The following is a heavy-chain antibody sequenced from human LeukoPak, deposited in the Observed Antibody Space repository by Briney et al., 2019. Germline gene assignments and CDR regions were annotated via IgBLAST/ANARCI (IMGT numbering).Heavy chain of an antibody. D-gene: IGHD3-10*01. V-gene: IGHV3-23*01. CDR3: AKVRQVGYYGSGSYSHYFDY. J-gene: IGHJ4*02. Sequence: PGGSLRLSCAASGFTFSSYAMSWVRQAPGKGLEWVSAISGSGGSTYYADSVKGRFTISRDNSKNTLYLQTNSLRAEDTAVYYCAKVRQVGYYGSGSYSHYFDYWGQGTLVTVSS. CDR2: ISGSGGST. CDR1: GFTFSSYA.